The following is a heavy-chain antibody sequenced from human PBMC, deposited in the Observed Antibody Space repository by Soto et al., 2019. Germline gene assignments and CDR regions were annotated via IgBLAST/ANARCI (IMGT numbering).Heavy chain of an antibody. CDR1: GYTFTSYA. V-gene: IGHV1-3*01. Sequence: QVQLVQSGAEVKKPGASVKGSCKASGYTFTSYAMHWVRQAPGQRLEWMGWINAGNGNTKYSQKFPGSVNITRDTSESTAYMELSSLRSEDTAVYYCARDRYGDYLFYWYFDLWGRGTLVTVSS. D-gene: IGHD4-17*01. CDR3: ARDRYGDYLFYWYFDL. J-gene: IGHJ2*01. CDR2: INAGNGNT.